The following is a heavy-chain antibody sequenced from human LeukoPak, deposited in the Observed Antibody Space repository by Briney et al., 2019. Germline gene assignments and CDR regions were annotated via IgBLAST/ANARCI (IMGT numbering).Heavy chain of an antibody. Sequence: GGSLRLSCTASGFTFSRYALNWVRQAPGKGLEWVSYISRTNEIHDADSVKGRFTISRDDANNSLYLQMNSLRVDDTAVYYCARDDNWAFDYWGQGTLVTVSS. CDR3: ARDDNWAFDY. CDR2: ISRTNEI. CDR1: GFTFSRYA. J-gene: IGHJ4*02. V-gene: IGHV3-21*05. D-gene: IGHD1-1*01.